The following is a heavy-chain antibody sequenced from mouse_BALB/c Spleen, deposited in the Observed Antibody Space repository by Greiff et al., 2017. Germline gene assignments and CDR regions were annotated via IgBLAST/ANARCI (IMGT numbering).Heavy chain of an antibody. V-gene: IGHV5-17*02. CDR1: GFTFSSFG. D-gene: IGHD2-2*01. CDR3: AREGYGEYYYAMDY. CDR2: ISSGSSTI. J-gene: IGHJ4*01. Sequence: EVQLVESGGGLVQPGGSRKLSCAASGFTFSSFGMHWVRQAPEKGLEWVAYISSGSSTIYYADTVKGRFTISRDNPKNTLFLQMTSLRSEDTAMYYCAREGYGEYYYAMDYWGQGTSVTVSS.